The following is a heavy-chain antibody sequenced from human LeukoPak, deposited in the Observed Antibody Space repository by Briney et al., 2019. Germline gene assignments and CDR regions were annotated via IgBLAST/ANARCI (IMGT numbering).Heavy chain of an antibody. J-gene: IGHJ2*01. CDR3: ANDQQWLPFDL. CDR1: GFTFSSYG. D-gene: IGHD6-19*01. Sequence: GGSLRLSCAASGFTFSSYGMHWVRQAPGKGLEWVAVVSYDGNNKYYGDSVKSRFTISRDNSKNTLYLQMNSLRSEDTAVYYCANDQQWLPFDLWGRGTLVTVSS. CDR2: VSYDGNNK. V-gene: IGHV3-30*18.